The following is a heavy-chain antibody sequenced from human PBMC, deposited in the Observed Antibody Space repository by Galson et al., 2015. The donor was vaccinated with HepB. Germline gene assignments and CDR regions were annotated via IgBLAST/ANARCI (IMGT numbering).Heavy chain of an antibody. J-gene: IGHJ6*03. CDR1: GGSIGSGSYY. D-gene: IGHD6-13*01. Sequence: TLSLTCTVSGGSIGSGSYYWSWIRQPAGKGLEWIGRIYTSGSTNYNPSLKSRVTMSVDTSKNQFSLKLSSVTAADTAVYYCARGDWAAGLSDYYMDVWGKGTTVTVSS. CDR2: IYTSGST. V-gene: IGHV4-61*02. CDR3: ARGDWAAGLSDYYMDV.